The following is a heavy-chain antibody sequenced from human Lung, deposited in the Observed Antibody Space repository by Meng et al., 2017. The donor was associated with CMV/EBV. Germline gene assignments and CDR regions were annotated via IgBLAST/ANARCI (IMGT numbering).Heavy chain of an antibody. CDR3: ARDAADSTSPAWFDP. D-gene: IGHD2-2*01. V-gene: IGHV3-74*01. Sequence: SGFTFSSYWMHWVRQAQGKGLVWVSRINSDGSSTSYADSVKGRFTISRDNAKNTLYLQMNSLRVEDTAVYYCARDAADSTSPAWFDPWGQGTLVTVSS. CDR1: GFTFSSYW. CDR2: INSDGSST. J-gene: IGHJ5*02.